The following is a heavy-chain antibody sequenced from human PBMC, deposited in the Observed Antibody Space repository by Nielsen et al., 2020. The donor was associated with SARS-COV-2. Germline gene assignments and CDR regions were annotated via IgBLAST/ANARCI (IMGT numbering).Heavy chain of an antibody. D-gene: IGHD3-22*01. V-gene: IGHV4-31*03. CDR3: ARAFSSWIVVVINAFDI. Sequence: SETLSLTCTVFGDALTAGGHFWSWVRQHPGKGLEWIGYIYYSGSTYYNPSLKSRVTISVDTSKNQFSLKLSSVTAADTAVYYCARAFSSWIVVVINAFDIWGQGTTVAVSS. CDR1: GDALTAGGHF. J-gene: IGHJ3*02. CDR2: IYYSGST.